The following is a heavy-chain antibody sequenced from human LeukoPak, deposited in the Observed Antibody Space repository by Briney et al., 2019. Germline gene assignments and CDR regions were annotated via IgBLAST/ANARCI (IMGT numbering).Heavy chain of an antibody. J-gene: IGHJ4*02. Sequence: PSETLSLTCTVSGGSISTYYWSWIRQPPGKGLEWIGYIFYSGSTNYNPSLKSRVTISVDTSKNQFSLKLSSVTAADTAVYYCAGHYYYDSSGYFGYWGQGTLVTVSS. CDR3: AGHYYYDSSGYFGY. V-gene: IGHV4-59*01. CDR2: IFYSGST. CDR1: GGSISTYY. D-gene: IGHD3-22*01.